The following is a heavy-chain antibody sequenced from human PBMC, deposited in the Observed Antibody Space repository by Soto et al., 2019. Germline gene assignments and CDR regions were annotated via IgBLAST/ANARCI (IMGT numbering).Heavy chain of an antibody. Sequence: LQMQESGPGLVKPSETLSLTCTVSGGSISSDNFNWGWIRQAPGKGLEWIGTVYYGGTTYYNPSLQSRVTISVDTSKNQFSLNLYSVTAADTAVYYCARQQHDDYNYYYMDVWGKGTTVTVSS. CDR2: VYYGGTT. V-gene: IGHV4-39*01. J-gene: IGHJ6*03. CDR1: GGSISSDNFN. CDR3: ARQQHDDYNYYYMDV. D-gene: IGHD1-1*01.